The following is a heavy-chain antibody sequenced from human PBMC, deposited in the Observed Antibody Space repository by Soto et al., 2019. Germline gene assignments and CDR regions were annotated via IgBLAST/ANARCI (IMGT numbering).Heavy chain of an antibody. D-gene: IGHD2-15*01. CDR2: ISAYNGNT. V-gene: IGHV1-18*01. CDR1: GYTVTGYD. Sequence: ASVKVSCKASGYTVTGYDISWVRQAPGQGLERMGWISAYNGNTNYAQKLQGRVTMTTDTSTSTAYMELRSLRSDDTAVYYCVVAAQPYYFDYWGQGTLVTVSS. CDR3: VVAAQPYYFDY. J-gene: IGHJ4*02.